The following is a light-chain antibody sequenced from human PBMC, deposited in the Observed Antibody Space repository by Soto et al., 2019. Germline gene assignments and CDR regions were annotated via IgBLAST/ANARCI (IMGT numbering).Light chain of an antibody. V-gene: IGKV3-15*01. CDR1: QSVGRN. Sequence: EIVMTQSPATLSVSPGERATVSCRASQSVGRNLAWYQQKPGQAPRLLIYGASTRATGIPARFSGSGSATEFTLTISSLQSEDFAVYYCQQYNNWPPAFGQGTKVEIK. J-gene: IGKJ1*01. CDR3: QQYNNWPPA. CDR2: GAS.